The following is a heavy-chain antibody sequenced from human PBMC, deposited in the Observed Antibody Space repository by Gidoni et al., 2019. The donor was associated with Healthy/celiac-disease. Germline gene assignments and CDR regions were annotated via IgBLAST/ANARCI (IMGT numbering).Heavy chain of an antibody. CDR3: ARDRYSSGWTDY. Sequence: QVQLQASGPGLVKPSETLSLTCTVPGYSISSGYYWGWIRQPPGKGLEWIGSIYHSGSTYYNPSLKSRVTISVDTSKNQFSLKLSSVTAADTAVYYCARDRYSSGWTDYWGQGTLVTVSS. V-gene: IGHV4-38-2*02. CDR2: IYHSGST. CDR1: GYSISSGYY. D-gene: IGHD6-19*01. J-gene: IGHJ4*02.